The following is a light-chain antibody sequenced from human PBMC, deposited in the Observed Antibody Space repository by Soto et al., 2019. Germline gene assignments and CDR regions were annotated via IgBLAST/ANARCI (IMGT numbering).Light chain of an antibody. CDR1: SSDVGGYNY. CDR3: SSYTSSSTPYV. V-gene: IGLV2-14*03. CDR2: EVS. Sequence: QSALTQPASVSGSPGQSITISCTGTSSDVGGYNYVSWYQQHPGKAPKLMIYEVSNRPSGDSYRFSGSKSGNTASLTISGLQAEDEADYYCSSYTSSSTPYVFGSGTKVTVL. J-gene: IGLJ1*01.